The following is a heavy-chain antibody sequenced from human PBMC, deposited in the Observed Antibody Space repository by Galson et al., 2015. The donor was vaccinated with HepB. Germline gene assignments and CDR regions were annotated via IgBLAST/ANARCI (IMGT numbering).Heavy chain of an antibody. CDR2: ISSSSSYT. D-gene: IGHD3-22*01. J-gene: IGHJ3*01. CDR3: ARDRGPYYYDSSGTSS. V-gene: IGHV3-11*06. CDR1: GFTSSDYY. Sequence: SLRLSCAASGFTSSDYYMSWIRQAPGKGLEWVSYISSSSSYTNYADSVKGRFTISRDNAKNSLYLQMNSLRAEDTAVYYCARDRGPYYYDSSGTSSWGQGTMVTVSP.